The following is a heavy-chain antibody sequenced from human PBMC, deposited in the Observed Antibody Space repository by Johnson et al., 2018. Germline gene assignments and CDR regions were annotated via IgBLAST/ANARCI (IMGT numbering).Heavy chain of an antibody. CDR1: GFTFDDYA. CDR3: AKELGYCSGGSCHYGMDV. Sequence: VQLVESGGGLVQXGRSLRLSCAASGFTFDDYAMHWVRQAPGKGLEWVSAISGNSGSIGYADSVKGRFTISRDNAKNSLYLQMNSLRAEDTAFYYCAKELGYCSGGSCHYGMDVWGQGTTVTVSS. J-gene: IGHJ6*02. CDR2: ISGNSGSI. V-gene: IGHV3-9*01. D-gene: IGHD2-15*01.